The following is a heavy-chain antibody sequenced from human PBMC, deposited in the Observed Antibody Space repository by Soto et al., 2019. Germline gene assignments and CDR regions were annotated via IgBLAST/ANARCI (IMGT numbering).Heavy chain of an antibody. CDR1: GFTFNNHA. J-gene: IGHJ4*02. D-gene: IGHD6-6*01. V-gene: IGHV3-23*01. CDR2: FSDSGGNT. CDR3: AKDSGYSSSGVFDY. Sequence: GGSLRLSCTASGFTFNNHAMAWVRQAPGKGLEWVSTFSDSGGNTYYADSVKGRFTISRDNSRDTLYLQMNSLRAEDTAVYYCAKDSGYSSSGVFDYWGQGTLVTVSS.